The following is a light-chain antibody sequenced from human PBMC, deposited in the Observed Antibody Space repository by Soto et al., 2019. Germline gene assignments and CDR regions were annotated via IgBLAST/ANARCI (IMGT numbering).Light chain of an antibody. CDR3: QKYDSARWT. V-gene: IGKV1-27*01. CDR1: QGIANY. J-gene: IGKJ1*01. CDR2: AES. Sequence: DLQMTQSPSSLSSSFGDSVTITCRASQGIANYLAWYQQKTGKVPKLLIYAESSLQSGVPSRFSGSGSGTDLNLTISRLQPEDVATYYCQKYDSARWTCGQGTKVDIK.